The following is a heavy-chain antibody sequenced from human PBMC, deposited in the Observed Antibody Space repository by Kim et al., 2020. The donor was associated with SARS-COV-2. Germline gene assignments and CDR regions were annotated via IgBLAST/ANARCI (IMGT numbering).Heavy chain of an antibody. D-gene: IGHD5-18*01. V-gene: IGHV3-66*01. Sequence: GGSLRLSCAASGFTVSSNYMSWVRQAPGKGLEWVSVIYSGGSTYYADSVKGRFTISRDNSKNTLYLQMNSLRAEDTAVYYCASAYSYGYYYYYGMDVWGQGTTVTVSS. CDR1: GFTVSSNY. CDR2: IYSGGST. J-gene: IGHJ6*02. CDR3: ASAYSYGYYYYYGMDV.